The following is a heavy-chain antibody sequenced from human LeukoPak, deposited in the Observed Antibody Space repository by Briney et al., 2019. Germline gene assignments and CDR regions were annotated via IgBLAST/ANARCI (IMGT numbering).Heavy chain of an antibody. CDR3: VRGAVGTGVWFDP. Sequence: GGSLRLSCAGSGFSFGSYWMHWVRQAPGKGLVWVSRINGYGSDTSYADFVKGRFTISRDNAKNTLHLQMNSLRADDTAVYYCVRGAVGTGVWFDPWGQGTLVTVSS. D-gene: IGHD1-26*01. V-gene: IGHV3-74*01. CDR2: INGYGSDT. J-gene: IGHJ5*02. CDR1: GFSFGSYW.